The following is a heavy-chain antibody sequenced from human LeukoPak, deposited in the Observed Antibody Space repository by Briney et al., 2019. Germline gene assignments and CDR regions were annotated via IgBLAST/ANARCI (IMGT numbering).Heavy chain of an antibody. D-gene: IGHD3-3*01. CDR1: GDSLSTNY. V-gene: IGHV4-59*01. J-gene: IGHJ3*02. CDR3: ARGAPAIHDGFDI. CDR2: IYYIGST. Sequence: SSEPLSLTCAVSGDSLSTNYWHWIRQPPAKGLEWIAYIYYIGSTNYNPSVKSRVTISADTSKNQFSLKLRSVTAADTAVYYCARGAPAIHDGFDIWGQGTLVILSS.